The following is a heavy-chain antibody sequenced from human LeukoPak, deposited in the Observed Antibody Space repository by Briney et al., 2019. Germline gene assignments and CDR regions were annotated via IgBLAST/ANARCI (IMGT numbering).Heavy chain of an antibody. V-gene: IGHV3-11*04. J-gene: IGHJ4*02. CDR3: ARDHDSSVRGFDY. Sequence: GGSLRLSCAASGFTFSDYYMSWIRRAPGKGLEWVSYISSSGSTIYYADSVKGRFTISRDNAKNSLYLQMNSLRAEVTAVYYCARDHDSSVRGFDYWGQGTLVTVSS. CDR1: GFTFSDYY. CDR2: ISSSGSTI. D-gene: IGHD3-22*01.